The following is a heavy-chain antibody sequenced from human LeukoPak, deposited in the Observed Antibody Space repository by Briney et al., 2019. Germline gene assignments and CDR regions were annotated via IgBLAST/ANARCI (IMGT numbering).Heavy chain of an antibody. CDR1: GYTFINYG. Sequence: ASVKVSCKASGYTFINYGITWVRQARGQGLEGMGWISAYNSAYNGNTHYAQKLQGRVTMTTDTSTNTGYMELRSLRSDDTAVYYCAREYGSGSYTGIDYWGQGTLVTVSS. CDR3: AREYGSGSYTGIDY. J-gene: IGHJ4*02. CDR2: ISAYNSAYNGNT. V-gene: IGHV1-18*01. D-gene: IGHD3-10*01.